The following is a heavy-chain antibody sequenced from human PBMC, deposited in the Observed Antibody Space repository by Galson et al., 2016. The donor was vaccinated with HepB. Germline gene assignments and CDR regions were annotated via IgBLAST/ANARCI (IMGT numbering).Heavy chain of an antibody. V-gene: IGHV4-4*09. CDR3: ARLYPHGTSWPFDY. CDR2: ISNIGNT. J-gene: IGHJ4*02. Sequence: SETLSLTCSVSGVSISSYSWTWIRQPPGKGLEWIGSISNIGNTNYSPSLKSRVTISLDTSKNRFSLNLISVTAADTAVYYCARLYPHGTSWPFDYWGQGTLVTVSS. CDR1: GVSISSYS. D-gene: IGHD6-13*01.